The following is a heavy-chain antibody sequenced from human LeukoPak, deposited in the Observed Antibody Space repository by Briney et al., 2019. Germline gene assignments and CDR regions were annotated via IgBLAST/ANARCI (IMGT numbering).Heavy chain of an antibody. V-gene: IGHV4-59*01. CDR2: IYYSGST. J-gene: IGHJ4*02. CDR3: ARDKAGYNDY. CDR1: GGSISSYY. Sequence: PSETLPLTCTVSGGSISSYYWSWLRQPPGKGLEWIGYIYYSGSTTYNPSLKSRVSVSVDTSKNQFSLRLSSVTAADTAVYYCARDKAGYNDYWGQGTLVTVSS. D-gene: IGHD5-24*01.